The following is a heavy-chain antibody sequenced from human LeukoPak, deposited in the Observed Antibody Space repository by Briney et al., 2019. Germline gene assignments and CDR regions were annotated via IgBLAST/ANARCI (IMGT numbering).Heavy chain of an antibody. Sequence: GGSLRLSCAASGFTFSSYWMHWVRQAPGKGLVWVSRINSDGSSTSYADSVKGRFTISRDNAKNTLYLQMNSLRAEDTAVYYCARDHSDSSGYYYGDYWGQGTLVTVSS. CDR2: INSDGSST. V-gene: IGHV3-74*01. CDR3: ARDHSDSSGYYYGDY. J-gene: IGHJ4*02. CDR1: GFTFSSYW. D-gene: IGHD3-22*01.